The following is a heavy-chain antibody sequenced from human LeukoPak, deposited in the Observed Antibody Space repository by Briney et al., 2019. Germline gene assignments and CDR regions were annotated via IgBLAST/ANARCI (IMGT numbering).Heavy chain of an antibody. CDR2: INPSGGST. CDR1: GYTFTSYY. V-gene: IGHV1-46*01. Sequence: ASVKVSCKASGYTFTSYYMHWVRQAPGQGLEWMGIINPSGGSTSYAQKFQGRVTMTRDMSTSTVYMELSSLRSEDTAVYYCAGDHYDSSGYYNYYSMDVWGKGTTVTVSS. J-gene: IGHJ6*03. CDR3: AGDHYDSSGYYNYYSMDV. D-gene: IGHD3-22*01.